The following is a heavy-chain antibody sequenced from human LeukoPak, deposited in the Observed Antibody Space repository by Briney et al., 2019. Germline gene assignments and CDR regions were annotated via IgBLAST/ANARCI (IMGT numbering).Heavy chain of an antibody. Sequence: ASVKVSCKASGYTFTSYYMHWVRQAPGQGLEWMGIINPSGGSTSYAQKFQGRVTMTRDTSTSTVYMELSSLRSDDTAVYYCARRRGPADRFDPWGQGTLVTVSS. V-gene: IGHV1-46*01. CDR2: INPSGGST. CDR1: GYTFTSYY. CDR3: ARRRGPADRFDP. J-gene: IGHJ5*02.